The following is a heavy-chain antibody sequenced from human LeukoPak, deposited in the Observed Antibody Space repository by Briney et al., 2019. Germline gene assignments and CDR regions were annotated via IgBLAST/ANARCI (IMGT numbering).Heavy chain of an antibody. D-gene: IGHD3-22*01. CDR3: ARGMAWNYYDSSGYGLSGAFDI. J-gene: IGHJ3*02. CDR2: IYYSGST. V-gene: IGHV4-30-4*01. CDR1: GGSISSGDYY. Sequence: SQTLSLTCTVSGGSISSGDYYWSWIRQPPGKGLEWIGYIYYSGSTYYNPSLKSRVTISVDTSKNQFSLKLSSVTAADTAVYYCARGMAWNYYDSSGYGLSGAFDIWGQGTMVTVSS.